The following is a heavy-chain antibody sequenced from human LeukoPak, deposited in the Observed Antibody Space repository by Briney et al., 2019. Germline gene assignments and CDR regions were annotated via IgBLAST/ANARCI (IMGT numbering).Heavy chain of an antibody. V-gene: IGHV4-61*02. J-gene: IGHJ4*02. CDR2: LNPSGST. CDR1: GGSISSSDYY. D-gene: IGHD4-17*01. Sequence: PSETLSLTCTVSGGSISSSDYYWCWIRQSAGKGLEWIGRLNPSGSTYYNPSLNSRLTLSLDPSESQLSLKLSSVTAADTALYYCARGRPYGDYFDYWGQGTLVTVSS. CDR3: ARGRPYGDYFDY.